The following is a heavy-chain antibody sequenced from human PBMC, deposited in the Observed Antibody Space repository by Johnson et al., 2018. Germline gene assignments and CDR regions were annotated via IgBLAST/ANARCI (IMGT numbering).Heavy chain of an antibody. CDR3: TTGQYYDCSGAEDFHH. V-gene: IGHV3-23*04. CDR2: ISGSGGST. Sequence: VQLVQSGGGLVQPGGSLRLSCAASGFTFSSYAMSWVRQAPGKGLEWVSAISGSGGSTYYADSVKGRFTISSNNSKNTLYLQMNRLRAEDTAVYYCTTGQYYDCSGAEDFHHWGQGTLVTVSS. CDR1: GFTFSSYA. D-gene: IGHD3-22*01. J-gene: IGHJ1*01.